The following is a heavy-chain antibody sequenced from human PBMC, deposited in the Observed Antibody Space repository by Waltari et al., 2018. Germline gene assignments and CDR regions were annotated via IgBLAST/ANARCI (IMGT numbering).Heavy chain of an antibody. V-gene: IGHV4-39*07. CDR2: IYYSGST. CDR1: GGSISSSSYY. CDR3: ARSVCTGGVCFGNFDY. D-gene: IGHD2-8*02. Sequence: QLQLQESGPGLVKPSETLSLTCTVSGGSISSSSYYWGWIRQPPGKGLEWIGSIYYSGSTYYNPSLKSVVTISVDTSKNQFSLKLSSVTAADTAVYYCARSVCTGGVCFGNFDYWGQGTLVTVSS. J-gene: IGHJ4*02.